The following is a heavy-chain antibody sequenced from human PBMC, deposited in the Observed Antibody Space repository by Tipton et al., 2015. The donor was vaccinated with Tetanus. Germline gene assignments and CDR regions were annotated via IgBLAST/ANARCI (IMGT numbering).Heavy chain of an antibody. CDR3: ARGGVRGVIMAHFFDY. J-gene: IGHJ4*02. V-gene: IGHV4-31*02. CDR2: IYHSGST. D-gene: IGHD3-10*01. Sequence: SWIRQYPGKGLEWIGYIYHSGSTYYNPSLQSRVSMSLDTSKNRFSLKLTSVTAADTAVYYCARGGVRGVIMAHFFDYWGQGALVTVSS.